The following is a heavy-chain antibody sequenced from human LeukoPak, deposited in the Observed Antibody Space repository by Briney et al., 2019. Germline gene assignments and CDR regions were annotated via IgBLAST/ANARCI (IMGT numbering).Heavy chain of an antibody. CDR3: ARMTGYCSSTSCYTGFEGMDV. Sequence: PSETLSLTCTVSGGSISSYYWSWIRQPPGKGLEWIGYIYYSGSTNYNPSLKSRVTISVDTSKNQFSLKLSSVTAADTAVYYCARMTGYCSSTSCYTGFEGMDVWGQGTTVTVSS. J-gene: IGHJ6*02. V-gene: IGHV4-59*01. CDR1: GGSISSYY. D-gene: IGHD2-2*02. CDR2: IYYSGST.